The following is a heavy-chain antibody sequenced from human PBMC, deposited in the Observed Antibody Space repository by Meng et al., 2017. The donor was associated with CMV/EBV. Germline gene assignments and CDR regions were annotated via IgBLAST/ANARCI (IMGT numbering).Heavy chain of an antibody. Sequence: ASVKVSCKASGYTSTSYDINWVRQATGQGLEWMGWMNPNSGNTGYAQKFQGRVTITRNTSISTAYMELSSLRSEDTAVYYCARRPSYSSPNYYYYGMDVWGQGTTVTVSS. D-gene: IGHD6-13*01. CDR2: MNPNSGNT. CDR3: ARRPSYSSPNYYYYGMDV. CDR1: GYTSTSYD. V-gene: IGHV1-8*03. J-gene: IGHJ6*02.